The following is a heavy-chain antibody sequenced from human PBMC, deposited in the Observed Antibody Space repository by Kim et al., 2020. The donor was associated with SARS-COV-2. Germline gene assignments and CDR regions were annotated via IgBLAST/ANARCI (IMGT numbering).Heavy chain of an antibody. CDR1: GDSVSSNSAA. J-gene: IGHJ5*02. D-gene: IGHD5-12*01. V-gene: IGHV6-1*01. Sequence: SQTLSLTCAISGDSVSSNSAAWNWIRQSPSRGLEWLGRTYYRSKWYNDYAVSVKSRITINPDTSKNQFSLQLNSVTPEDTAVYYCARDFSLVDIVATTATNWFDPWGQGTLVTVSS. CDR2: TYYRSKWYN. CDR3: ARDFSLVDIVATTATNWFDP.